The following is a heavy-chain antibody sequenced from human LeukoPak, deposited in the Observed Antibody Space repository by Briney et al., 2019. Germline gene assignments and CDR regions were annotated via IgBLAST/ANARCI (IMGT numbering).Heavy chain of an antibody. CDR3: AILGYDFWSGYYPW. J-gene: IGHJ1*01. V-gene: IGHV1-69*05. Sequence: GASVKVSCKASGGTFSSYAISRVRQAPGQGLEWMGGIIPIFGTANYAQKFQGRVTITTDESTSTAYMELSSLRSEDTAVYYCAILGYDFWSGYYPWWGQGTLVTVSS. CDR2: IIPIFGTA. D-gene: IGHD3-3*01. CDR1: GGTFSSYA.